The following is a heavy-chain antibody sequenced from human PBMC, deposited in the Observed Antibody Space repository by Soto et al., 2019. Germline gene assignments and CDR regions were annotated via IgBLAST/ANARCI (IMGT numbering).Heavy chain of an antibody. J-gene: IGHJ6*02. Sequence: QVQLLESGGGVVQPGRSLRLSCAASGFTFRSYRMHWVRQAPGKVLECIGAISYAGSNKYYADSLKRRFTISRDTSKNTLYLQMNSVCAKDTAVYYCAKVMTKVTTQWDYYYYGIDVWGHGTTVNVSS. CDR3: AKVMTKVTTQWDYYYYGIDV. D-gene: IGHD4-17*01. V-gene: IGHV3-30*18. CDR2: ISYAGSNK. CDR1: GFTFRSYR.